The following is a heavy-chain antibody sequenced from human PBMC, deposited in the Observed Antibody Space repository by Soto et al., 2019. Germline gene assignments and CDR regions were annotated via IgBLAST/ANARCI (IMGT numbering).Heavy chain of an antibody. CDR1: GFTFSTYA. V-gene: IGHV3-74*01. Sequence: GGSLRLSCAASGFTFSTYAMSWVRLAPGEGLVWVSRITGDGKSKAYADSVKGRFAISRDNAKNTLYLQMNGLTAEDTAVYYCARESGDWPLNWFDPWGQGTLVTVSS. D-gene: IGHD2-21*02. CDR3: ARESGDWPLNWFDP. J-gene: IGHJ5*02. CDR2: ITGDGKSK.